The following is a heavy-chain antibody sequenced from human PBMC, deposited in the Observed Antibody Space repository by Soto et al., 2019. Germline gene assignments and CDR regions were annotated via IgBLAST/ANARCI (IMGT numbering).Heavy chain of an antibody. CDR1: GFTFDDYA. D-gene: IGHD5-12*01. CDR2: ISWNSGSI. CDR3: AKDVDNYYYYGMDV. Sequence: AGGSLRLSCAASGFTFDDYAMHWVRQAPGKGLEWVSGISWNSGSIGYADSVKGRFTISRDNAKNSLYLQMNSLRAEDTALYYCAKDVDNYYYYGMDVWGQGTTVTVSS. V-gene: IGHV3-9*01. J-gene: IGHJ6*02.